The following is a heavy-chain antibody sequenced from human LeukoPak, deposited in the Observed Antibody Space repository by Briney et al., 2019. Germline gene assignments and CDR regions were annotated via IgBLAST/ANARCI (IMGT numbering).Heavy chain of an antibody. D-gene: IGHD3-10*01. CDR1: GYTFTGYY. Sequence: ASVKVSCKASGYTFTGYYIHWVRQAPGQGLECMGWINPNSGGTNYAQKFQGRVTMTRDTSISTAYMELSRLRSDDTAVYYCARGGSGSYFSWLDPWGQGTLATVSS. CDR3: ARGGSGSYFSWLDP. V-gene: IGHV1-2*02. CDR2: INPNSGGT. J-gene: IGHJ5*02.